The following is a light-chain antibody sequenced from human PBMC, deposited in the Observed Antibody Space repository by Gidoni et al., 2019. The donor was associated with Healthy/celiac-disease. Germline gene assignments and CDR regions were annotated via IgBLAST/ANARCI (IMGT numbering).Light chain of an antibody. CDR1: SSDVGGYHY. CDR2: DVS. Sequence: QSALTQPRSVSGSPGQSVTISCTGTSSDVGGYHYVSWYQQHPGKAPKLMIYDVSKRPSGVPDRFSGSKSGNTASLTISGLQAEDEADYYCCSYAVSYTLVFGGGTKLTVL. CDR3: CSYAVSYTLV. V-gene: IGLV2-11*01. J-gene: IGLJ2*01.